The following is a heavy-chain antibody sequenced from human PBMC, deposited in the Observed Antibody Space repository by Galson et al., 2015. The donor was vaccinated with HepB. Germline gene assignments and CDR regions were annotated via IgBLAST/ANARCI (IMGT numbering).Heavy chain of an antibody. CDR1: GYIFISYG. J-gene: IGHJ4*02. D-gene: IGHD1-26*01. CDR3: ASVNSGSVRPPVY. Sequence: SVKVSCKASGYIFISYGISWVRQAPGQGLEWMGWISGYNSNTKYAQKFQDRVTMTTDTSTSTAYMELSSVTAADTAVYYCASVNSGSVRPPVYWGQGALVTVSS. CDR2: ISGYNSNT. V-gene: IGHV1-18*01.